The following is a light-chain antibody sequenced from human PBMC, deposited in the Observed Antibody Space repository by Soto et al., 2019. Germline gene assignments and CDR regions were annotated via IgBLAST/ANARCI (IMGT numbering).Light chain of an antibody. CDR3: QKCKVAPFT. CDR2: AAS. V-gene: IGKV1-27*01. Sequence: DIQMTQSPSSLSASPGDRVTITCLASQGIDNHLAWYQQKPGKAPKLLIYAASTLHSGVASRFTGSGSGTDFTLTISSLQPEDAATYYCQKCKVAPFTFGGGTKVDI. CDR1: QGIDNH. J-gene: IGKJ4*01.